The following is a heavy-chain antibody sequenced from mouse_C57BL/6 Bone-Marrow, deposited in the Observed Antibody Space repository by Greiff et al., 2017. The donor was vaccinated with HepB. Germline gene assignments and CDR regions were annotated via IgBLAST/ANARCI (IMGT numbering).Heavy chain of an antibody. CDR1: GYTFTSYW. Sequence: QVQLQQPGAELVMPGASVKLSCKASGYTFTSYWMHWVKQRPGQGLEWIGEIDPSDSYTNYNQKFKGKSTLTVDKSSSTAYMQLSSLTSEDSAVYYCAREFPYYYGSSHDYAMDYWGQGTSVTVSS. CDR3: AREFPYYYGSSHDYAMDY. V-gene: IGHV1-69*01. J-gene: IGHJ4*01. D-gene: IGHD1-1*01. CDR2: IDPSDSYT.